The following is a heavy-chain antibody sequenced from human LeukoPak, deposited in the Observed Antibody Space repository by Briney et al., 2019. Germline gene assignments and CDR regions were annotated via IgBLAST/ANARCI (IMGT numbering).Heavy chain of an antibody. D-gene: IGHD4-17*01. CDR1: GYTFTHYF. CDR3: ARVRDYDDYNDAFDI. V-gene: IGHV1-46*01. J-gene: IGHJ3*02. CDR2: IDPSGGAP. Sequence: GASVKVSCKASGYTFTHYFIHWVRQAPGQGLEWMGIIDPSGGAPRNVQKFQGRITMTRDTSTSTIYMELSSLRSEDTAVYYCARVRDYDDYNDAFDIWGQGTMVSVSS.